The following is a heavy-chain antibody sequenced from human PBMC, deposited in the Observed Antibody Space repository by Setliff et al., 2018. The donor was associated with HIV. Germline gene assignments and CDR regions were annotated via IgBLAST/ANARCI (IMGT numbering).Heavy chain of an antibody. CDR1: GYTFNNYG. CDR3: AREGSYSGYAFDY. J-gene: IGHJ4*02. Sequence: RASVKVSCKASGYTFNNYGINWVRQAPGQGLEWMGWISAYTGNTNYAQKFQGRVTVTTDTSTTTAYMELRGLTSDDTAVYYCAREGSYSGYAFDYWGQGTLVTVSS. V-gene: IGHV1-18*01. CDR2: ISAYTGNT. D-gene: IGHD3-22*01.